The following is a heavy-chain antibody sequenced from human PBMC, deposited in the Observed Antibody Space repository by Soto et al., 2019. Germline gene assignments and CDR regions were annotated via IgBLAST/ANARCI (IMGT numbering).Heavy chain of an antibody. CDR1: GFTVSSNY. CDR3: ARDQRAAHDYGDYYGMDV. CDR2: LYSGGTT. V-gene: IGHV3-53*01. Sequence: EVQLVESGGGWIQPGGSLRLSCAASGFTVSSNYMSWVRQASGKGLDWVSILYSGGTTYYADSVKGRFTISRDDSANTVYLHMNSLRVDDTAVYYCARDQRAAHDYGDYYGMDVWGHGTKVTVSS. J-gene: IGHJ6*02. D-gene: IGHD4-17*01.